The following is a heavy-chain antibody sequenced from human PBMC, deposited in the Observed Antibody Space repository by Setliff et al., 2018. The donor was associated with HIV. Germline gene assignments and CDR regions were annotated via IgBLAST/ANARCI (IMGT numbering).Heavy chain of an antibody. D-gene: IGHD6-19*01. CDR1: GFTFSSHW. CDR2: IQQHGSEI. J-gene: IGHJ4*02. CDR3: ANMQWASNAWYSFDY. Sequence: PGGSLRLSCAVSGFTFSSHWMAWVRQCPGKGLEWVANIQQHGSEIHYVASVEGRFTISRDNAKNSLYLQMNSLRAEDTAVYYCANMQWASNAWYSFDYWGQGALVTVSS. V-gene: IGHV3-7*05.